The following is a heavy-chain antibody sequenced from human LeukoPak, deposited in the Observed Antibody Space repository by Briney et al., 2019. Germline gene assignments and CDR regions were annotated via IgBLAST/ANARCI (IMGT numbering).Heavy chain of an antibody. CDR2: IYYSGRT. D-gene: IGHD5-18*01. V-gene: IGHV4-34*01. CDR1: GGSFSGYY. Sequence: SETLSLTCAVYGGSFSGYYWSWIRQPPGKGLEWIGTIYYSGRTSYNPSLKSRLTISVDTSKNQFSLRLSSVTAADTAVYYCARLPQGGSSYGPLDVWGQGTTVTVSS. J-gene: IGHJ6*02. CDR3: ARLPQGGSSYGPLDV.